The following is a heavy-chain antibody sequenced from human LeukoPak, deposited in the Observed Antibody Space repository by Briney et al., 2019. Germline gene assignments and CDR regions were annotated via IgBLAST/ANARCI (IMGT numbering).Heavy chain of an antibody. CDR3: ARKTVVGSYFDY. V-gene: IGHV3-7*03. D-gene: IGHD4-23*01. J-gene: IGHJ4*02. CDR2: IKQDGSDK. Sequence: GGSLRLSCAASGFTFSPYWMSWVRQAPGKGLEWVANIKQDGSDKYYADSVKGRFTISRDNAKNSLYLQMNSLRAEDTAVYYCARKTVVGSYFDYWGQGTPVTVSS. CDR1: GFTFSPYW.